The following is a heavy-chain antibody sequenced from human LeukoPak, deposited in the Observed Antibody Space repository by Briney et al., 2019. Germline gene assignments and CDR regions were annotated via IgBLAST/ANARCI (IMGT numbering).Heavy chain of an antibody. J-gene: IGHJ5*02. D-gene: IGHD2-15*01. CDR1: GGSFSGYY. CDR3: ARMPHCSGGSCPHYNWFDP. V-gene: IGHV4-34*01. Sequence: SETLSLTCAVYGGSFSGYYWNWIRQPPGKGLEWIGEINHSGSTNYNPSLKSRVTISVDTSKNQFSLKLSSVTAADTAVYYCARMPHCSGGSCPHYNWFDPWGQGTLVTVSS. CDR2: INHSGST.